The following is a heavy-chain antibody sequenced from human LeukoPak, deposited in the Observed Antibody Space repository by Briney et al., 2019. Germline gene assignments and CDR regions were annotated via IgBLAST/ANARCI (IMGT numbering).Heavy chain of an antibody. D-gene: IGHD3-16*02. J-gene: IGHJ4*02. CDR2: ISSSGSPT. CDR3: ARDRGRGDYVWGTYRYTYYFDY. V-gene: IGHV3-11*04. Sequence: GGSLRLSCAASGFTVSRNYMTWVRQAPGKGLEWISYISSSGSPTYYADSVKGRFTISRDNAKSSLYLQMTSLRAEDTAVYYCARDRGRGDYVWGTYRYTYYFDYWGQGTLVTVSS. CDR1: GFTVSRNY.